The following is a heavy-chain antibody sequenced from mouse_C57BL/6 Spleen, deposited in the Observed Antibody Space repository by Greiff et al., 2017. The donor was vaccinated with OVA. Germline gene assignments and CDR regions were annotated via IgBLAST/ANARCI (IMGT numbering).Heavy chain of an antibody. CDR1: GYAFSSYW. Sequence: QVQLKESGAELVKPGASVKISCKASGYAFSSYWMNWVKQRPGKGLEWIGQIYPGDGDTNYNGKFKGKATLTADKSSSTAYMQLSSLTSEDSAVYFCARPFDGYYAVFAYWGQGTLVTVSA. D-gene: IGHD2-3*01. V-gene: IGHV1-80*01. CDR3: ARPFDGYYAVFAY. CDR2: IYPGDGDT. J-gene: IGHJ3*01.